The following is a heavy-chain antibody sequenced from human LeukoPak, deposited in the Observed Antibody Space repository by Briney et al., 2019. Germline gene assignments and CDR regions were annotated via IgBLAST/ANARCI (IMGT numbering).Heavy chain of an antibody. CDR2: ISSSSSTI. J-gene: IGHJ4*02. Sequence: PGGSLRLSCAASGFTFNNYYMNWFRQAPGKGLEWVSYISSSSSTIYYADSVKGRFTISRDNAKNSLYLQMNSLRAEDTAVYYCARSVDIDYWGQGTLVTVSS. CDR3: ARSVDIDY. V-gene: IGHV3-48*01. D-gene: IGHD5-12*01. CDR1: GFTFNNYY.